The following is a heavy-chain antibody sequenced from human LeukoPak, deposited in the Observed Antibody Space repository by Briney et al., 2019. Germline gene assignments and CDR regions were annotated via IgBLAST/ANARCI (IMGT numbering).Heavy chain of an antibody. J-gene: IGHJ5*02. CDR2: MNPNSGNT. CDR1: GYTFTSYD. V-gene: IGHV1-8*01. D-gene: IGHD3-22*01. CDR3: AKRGKDSSGYLGFDP. Sequence: ASVKVSCKASGYTFTSYDINWVRQATGQGLEWMGWMNPNSGNTGYAQKFQGRVTMTRNTSISTAYMELSSLRSEDTAVYYCAKRGKDSSGYLGFDPWGQGTLVTVSP.